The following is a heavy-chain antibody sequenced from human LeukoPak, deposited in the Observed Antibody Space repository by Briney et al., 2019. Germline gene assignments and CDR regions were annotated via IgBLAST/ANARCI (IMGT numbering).Heavy chain of an antibody. D-gene: IGHD2-2*01. CDR3: ARADCSSTSCYWTAEVAFDY. CDR2: IYHSGST. V-gene: IGHV4-30-2*01. CDR1: GGFISSGGYS. J-gene: IGHJ4*02. Sequence: SQTLSLTCAVSGGFISSGGYSWSWIRQPPGKGLEWIGYIYHSGSTYYNPSLKSRVTISVDRSKNQFSLKLSSVTAADTAVYYCARADCSSTSCYWTAEVAFDYWGQGTLVTVSS.